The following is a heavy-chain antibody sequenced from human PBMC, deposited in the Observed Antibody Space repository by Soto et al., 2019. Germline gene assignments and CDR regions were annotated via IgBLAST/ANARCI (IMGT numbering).Heavy chain of an antibody. Sequence: GGSLRLSCAASGFTFSSFEMNWVLQAPGKGLEWLSYISTTAGTIYYADSVKGRFTISRDNAKNSLYLQMNSLRDEDTAVYYCARGYGGDYGMDVWGQGTAVTVYS. CDR2: ISTTAGTI. V-gene: IGHV3-48*03. CDR1: GFTFSSFE. J-gene: IGHJ6*02. CDR3: ARGYGGDYGMDV. D-gene: IGHD4-17*01.